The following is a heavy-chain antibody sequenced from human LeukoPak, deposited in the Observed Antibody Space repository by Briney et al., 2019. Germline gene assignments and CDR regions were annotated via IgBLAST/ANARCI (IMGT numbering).Heavy chain of an antibody. D-gene: IGHD7-27*01. CDR2: IYSGGST. V-gene: IGHV3-66*01. CDR3: ARETGVYYFDY. CDR1: GFTVSSNY. J-gene: IGHJ4*02. Sequence: GGSLRLSCAASGFTVSSNYMSWVSQAPGKGLEWVSVIYSGGSTYYADSVKGRFTISRDNSKNTLYLQMNSLGAEDTAVYYCARETGVYYFDYWGQGTLVTVSS.